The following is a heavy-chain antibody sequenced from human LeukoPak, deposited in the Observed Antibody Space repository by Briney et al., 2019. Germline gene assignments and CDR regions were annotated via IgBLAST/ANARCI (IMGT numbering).Heavy chain of an antibody. J-gene: IGHJ4*02. CDR3: ARDLECSGGSCYSEGHY. Sequence: PSETLSLTCTVSGGSISSGSYYWSWIRQPAGKGLEWIGRIYTSGSTNYNPSLKSRVTISVDTSKNRFSLKLSSVTAADTAVYYCARDLECSGGSCYSEGHYWGQGTLVTVSS. CDR1: GGSISSGSYY. CDR2: IYTSGST. V-gene: IGHV4-61*02. D-gene: IGHD2-15*01.